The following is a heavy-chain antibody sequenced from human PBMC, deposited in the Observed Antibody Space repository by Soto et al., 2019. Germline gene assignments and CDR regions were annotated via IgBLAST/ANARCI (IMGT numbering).Heavy chain of an antibody. CDR3: ARGRRSGRNTCIDQ. V-gene: IGHV4-34*01. Sequence: QVQLQPWGAGLLKPSETLSLTCAVYGGSFSGYSWTWIRQPPGKGLEWIGEINHSRSTNYNPSLKSRVTISEDTSKNQFALKLNSVAAADTAVYYCARGRRSGRNTCIDQGGQGTLITVSS. J-gene: IGHJ4*02. D-gene: IGHD1-26*01. CDR1: GGSFSGYS. CDR2: INHSRST.